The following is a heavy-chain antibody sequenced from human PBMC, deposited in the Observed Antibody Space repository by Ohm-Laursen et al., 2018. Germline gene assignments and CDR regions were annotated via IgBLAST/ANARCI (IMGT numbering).Heavy chain of an antibody. V-gene: IGHV3-21*01. D-gene: IGHD1-26*01. CDR1: GFIFTDYT. J-gene: IGHJ6*02. CDR2: ITTSSGYI. Sequence: SLRLSCAASGFIFTDYTMNWFRQTPGRGPEWVSSITTSSGYIYYADSVKSRFTISRDNADNSLYLQMNSLRAGDTAVYYCAREGSSGTMDVWGQGTTVTVSS. CDR3: AREGSSGTMDV.